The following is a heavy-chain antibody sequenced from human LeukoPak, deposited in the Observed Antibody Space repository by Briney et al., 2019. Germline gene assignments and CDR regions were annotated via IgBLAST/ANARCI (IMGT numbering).Heavy chain of an antibody. V-gene: IGHV3-66*01. CDR2: IYAGASGTT. J-gene: IGHJ4*02. CDR3: AGDGYESNGYVDY. Sequence: PGGSLRLSCAVSGFTVSGNYMGWVRQAPGKGPQWVSVIYAGASGTTYYAGPVKGRFTISRDNSKNTVYLQMNSLRAEDTAVYYCAGDGYESNGYVDYWGQGTLVTVSS. D-gene: IGHD3-22*01. CDR1: GFTVSGNY.